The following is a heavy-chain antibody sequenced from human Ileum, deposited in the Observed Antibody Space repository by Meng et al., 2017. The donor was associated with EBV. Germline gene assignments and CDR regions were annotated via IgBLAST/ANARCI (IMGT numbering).Heavy chain of an antibody. D-gene: IGHD6-13*01. J-gene: IGHJ5*01. V-gene: IGHV2-5*01. CDR1: GFSLSTSGVG. CDR3: ALRPRQLLRGWFDS. Sequence: QIPFEESAPPVVKPTQTLTLTCTFSGFSLSTSGVGVGWIRQPPGKALEWLAMIYGQGDKHYSPSLTSRLTITKDTSKNQVVLTMTNMDSVDTATYYCALRPRQLLRGWFDSWGQGALVTVSS. CDR2: IYGQGDK.